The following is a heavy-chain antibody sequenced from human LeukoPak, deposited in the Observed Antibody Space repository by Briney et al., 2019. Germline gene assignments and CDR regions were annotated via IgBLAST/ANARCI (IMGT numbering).Heavy chain of an antibody. CDR1: GYTFTSFD. CDR2: MKPNDGNR. CDR3: ARGDSVAGTSNYFDS. J-gene: IGHJ5*01. V-gene: IGHV1-8*01. Sequence: ASVKVSRKTSGYTFTSFDIHWVRQATGQGLEWMGWMKPNDGNRGFAQKFQGRLTMTSDTSLVTAYMELTSLTSDDTAVYYCARGDSVAGTSNYFDSWGQGTLVTVSS. D-gene: IGHD6-19*01.